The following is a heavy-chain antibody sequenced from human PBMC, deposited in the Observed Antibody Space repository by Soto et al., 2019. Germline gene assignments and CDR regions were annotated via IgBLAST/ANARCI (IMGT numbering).Heavy chain of an antibody. J-gene: IGHJ5*02. V-gene: IGHV3-74*01. CDR3: GSQGTFGGVIHQS. CDR1: GITFSSYW. CDR2: IRNDETSA. Sequence: EVQLVESGGGLVEPGGSLRLSCAASGITFSSYWMYWVRHAPGKGLVWVSRIRNDETSAGYVDSVKGRFTISRDNAKNTLYLQTNSLRAEDTAVYYCGSQGTFGGVIHQSWGQGTLVTVSS. D-gene: IGHD3-16*01.